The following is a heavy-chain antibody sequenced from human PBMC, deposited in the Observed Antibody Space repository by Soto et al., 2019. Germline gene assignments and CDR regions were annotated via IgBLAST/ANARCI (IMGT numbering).Heavy chain of an antibody. CDR3: ERHIYHSATGPHFKYYLDS. J-gene: IGHJ4*02. CDR1: AYSLAGYW. V-gene: IGHV5-10-1*01. CDR2: IDPSDSQT. D-gene: IGHD2-15*01. Sequence: ESVKISCKGSAYSLAGYWITWVRQKPGNGLEWMGRIDPSDSQTYYSPSFRGHVTISATTSITTVFLQWSSLRASNTSMYSCERHIYHSATGPHFKYYLDSLYQETPDTVSS.